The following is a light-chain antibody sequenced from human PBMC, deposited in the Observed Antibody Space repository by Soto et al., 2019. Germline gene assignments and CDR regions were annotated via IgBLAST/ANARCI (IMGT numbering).Light chain of an antibody. CDR2: GAS. Sequence: EIVLTQSPGTLSLSPGERATLSCRASQSVSSNYLAWYQQKPGQAPRLLIYGASTRATGVPARFSGSGSGTDFSLTISRLEAEDFAVYYCQQYGSSPRTFGQGTKVDIK. CDR3: QQYGSSPRT. CDR1: QSVSSNY. J-gene: IGKJ1*01. V-gene: IGKV3-20*01.